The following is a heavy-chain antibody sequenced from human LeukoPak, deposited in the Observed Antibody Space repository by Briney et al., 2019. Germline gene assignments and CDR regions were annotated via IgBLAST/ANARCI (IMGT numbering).Heavy chain of an antibody. Sequence: PGRSLRLSCLVSGFTCSNYPMHWVRQAPGKGLEWVAVISSDGSNKYYADSVKGRFTISRDNSKNTMFLQMDSLRGEDTAMYYCASGGYIDYWGQGTLVTVS. CDR2: ISSDGSNK. D-gene: IGHD2-15*01. CDR3: ASGGYIDY. V-gene: IGHV3-30*04. CDR1: GFTCSNYP. J-gene: IGHJ4*02.